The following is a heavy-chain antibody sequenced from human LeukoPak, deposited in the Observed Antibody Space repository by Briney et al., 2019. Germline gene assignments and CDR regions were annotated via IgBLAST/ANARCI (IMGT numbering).Heavy chain of an antibody. V-gene: IGHV4-38-2*01. Sequence: PSETLSLTCGVSGFSISRSYYWAWIRQPPGKGLGWIGTIYHIGSTYCSPSLGSRVTMSVDTSKNEFSLNLKSVTAADTAVYYCARAGWIITSGIDYWGQGALVTVSS. CDR2: IYHIGST. D-gene: IGHD3-10*01. CDR1: GFSISRSYY. J-gene: IGHJ4*02. CDR3: ARAGWIITSGIDY.